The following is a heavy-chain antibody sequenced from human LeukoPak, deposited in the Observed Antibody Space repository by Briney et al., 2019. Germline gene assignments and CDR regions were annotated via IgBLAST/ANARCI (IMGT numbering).Heavy chain of an antibody. CDR2: IIPIFGTA. Sequence: SVKVSCKASGGTFSSYAISWVRQAPGQGLEWMGGIIPIFGTANYAQKFQGRVTITADESTSTAYMELSSLRSDDTAVYYCATHSSSWLRYAFDIWGQGTMVTVSS. CDR1: GGTFSSYA. D-gene: IGHD6-13*01. CDR3: ATHSSSWLRYAFDI. J-gene: IGHJ3*02. V-gene: IGHV1-69*13.